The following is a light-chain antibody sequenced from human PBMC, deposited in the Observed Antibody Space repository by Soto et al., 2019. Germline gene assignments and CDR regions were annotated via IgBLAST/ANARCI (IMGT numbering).Light chain of an antibody. J-gene: IGKJ3*01. V-gene: IGKV1-39*01. CDR1: QSIGRH. CDR2: AES. Sequence: EIELTQSPAALSSSAGERATITCRASQSIGRHLDWYQQKPGKGPKLLIFAESNLQGGVPSRFSGSGSGTDFTLTISSLEPEDFATDDGQQHLRRPRTFGPGTKGDI. CDR3: QQHLRRPRT.